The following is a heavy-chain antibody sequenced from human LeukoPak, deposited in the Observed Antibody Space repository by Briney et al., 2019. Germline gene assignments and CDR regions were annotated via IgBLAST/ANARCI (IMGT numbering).Heavy chain of an antibody. CDR1: GFTFSDYY. Sequence: GGSLRLSCAASGFTFSDYYMSWIRQAPGKGLEWVSYISSSGSTIYYADSVKGRFTISRDNSKNTLYLQMNSLRAEDTAVYYCARARAYYGSGSYYFDYWGQGTLVTVSS. J-gene: IGHJ4*02. CDR2: ISSSGSTI. V-gene: IGHV3-11*01. CDR3: ARARAYYGSGSYYFDY. D-gene: IGHD3-10*01.